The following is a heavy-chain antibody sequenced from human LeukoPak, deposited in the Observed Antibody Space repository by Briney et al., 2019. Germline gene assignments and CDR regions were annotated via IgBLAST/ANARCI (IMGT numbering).Heavy chain of an antibody. CDR3: ARVPIFGVVPPEYYYMDV. Sequence: GGSLRLSCAASGFTFSSYWMSWVRQAPGKGLEGVANIKQDGSEKYYVDSVKGRFTISRDNAKNSLYLQMNSLRAEDTAVYYCARVPIFGVVPPEYYYMDVWGKGPTVTVSS. CDR2: IKQDGSEK. D-gene: IGHD3-3*01. V-gene: IGHV3-7*01. CDR1: GFTFSSYW. J-gene: IGHJ6*03.